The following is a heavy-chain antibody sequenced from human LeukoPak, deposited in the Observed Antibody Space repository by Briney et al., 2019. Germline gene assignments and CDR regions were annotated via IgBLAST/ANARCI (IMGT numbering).Heavy chain of an antibody. CDR2: ISAYNGNT. D-gene: IGHD3-10*01. CDR1: GYTCTSYG. J-gene: IGHJ4*02. Sequence: ASVKVSCKASGYTCTSYGISWVRQAPGQGLEWMGWISAYNGNTNYAQKLQGRVTMTTDTSTSTAYMELRSLRSDDTAVYYCARVQLGLLLWFGELYIDYWGQGTLVTVSS. CDR3: ARVQLGLLLWFGELYIDY. V-gene: IGHV1-18*01.